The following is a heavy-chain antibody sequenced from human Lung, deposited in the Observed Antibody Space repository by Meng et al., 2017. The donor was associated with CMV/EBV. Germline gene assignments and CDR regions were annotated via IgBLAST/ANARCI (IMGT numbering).Heavy chain of an antibody. CDR3: ARDRFEDYDFWSGYSLTDYGMEV. Sequence: GGSXRLXCAASGFTFSSYWMSWVRQAPGKGLEWVANIKQDGSEKYYVDSVKGRFTISRDNAKNSLYLQMNSLRAEDTAVYYCARDRFEDYDFWSGYSLTDYGMEVWXQGTXVTVSS. D-gene: IGHD3-3*01. J-gene: IGHJ6*02. V-gene: IGHV3-7*01. CDR2: IKQDGSEK. CDR1: GFTFSSYW.